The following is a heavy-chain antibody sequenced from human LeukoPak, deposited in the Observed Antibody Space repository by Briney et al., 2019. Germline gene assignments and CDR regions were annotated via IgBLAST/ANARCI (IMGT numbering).Heavy chain of an antibody. CDR2: IYDSGST. D-gene: IGHD2-2*01. J-gene: IGHJ6*02. Sequence: SETLSLTCTVSGGSIRSSYYYWGWIRQPPGKGLEWIGSIYDSGSTNYNPSLKSRVTISVDTSKNQFSLKLSSVTAADTAVYYCARGGSLRCSSTSCYRYYYGMDVWGQGTTVTVSS. CDR3: ARGGSLRCSSTSCYRYYYGMDV. V-gene: IGHV4-39*07. CDR1: GGSIRSSYYY.